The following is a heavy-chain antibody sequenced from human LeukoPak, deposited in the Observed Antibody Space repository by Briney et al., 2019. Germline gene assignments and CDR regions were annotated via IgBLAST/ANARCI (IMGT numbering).Heavy chain of an antibody. CDR2: IRYDESDK. Sequence: GGSLRLSCAASGFTFSTHGMHWVRQAPGKGLEWVAFIRYDESDKYYADTVKGRFTISRDNSKKTLYLQMNNLRVEDTAVYRCWCDAYWGQGTLVTVSS. V-gene: IGHV3-30*02. CDR3: WCDAY. CDR1: GFTFSTHG. J-gene: IGHJ4*02. D-gene: IGHD2-8*02.